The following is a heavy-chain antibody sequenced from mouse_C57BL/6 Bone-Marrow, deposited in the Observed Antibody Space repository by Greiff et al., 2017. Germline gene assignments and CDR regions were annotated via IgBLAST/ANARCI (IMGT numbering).Heavy chain of an antibody. D-gene: IGHD2-5*01. CDR1: GFTFRHYW. Sequence: EVMLVESGGGLVPPGGSMKLSCVASGFTFRHYWMNWVRQSPEKGLEWVAQIRLKSDNYATHYAESVKGRFTISRDDSKSSVYLQMNNLRAEDTGIYYCTALYSNYVFYAMDYWGQGTSVTVSS. J-gene: IGHJ4*01. CDR2: IRLKSDNYAT. CDR3: TALYSNYVFYAMDY. V-gene: IGHV6-3*01.